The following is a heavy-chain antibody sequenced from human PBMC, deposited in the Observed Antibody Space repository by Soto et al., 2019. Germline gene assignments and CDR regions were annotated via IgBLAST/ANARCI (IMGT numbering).Heavy chain of an antibody. D-gene: IGHD7-27*01. V-gene: IGHV3-30-3*01. Sequence: GGSLRLSCAASGFSFSISPMHWVRQAPGKGPEWVALISYDGTNKFYADSVKGRFTISRDNSKSTLYLQVDSLRPEDAAVYYCARDPKTSGGQHWAFNYFDSWGQGTLVTVST. CDR1: GFSFSISP. CDR3: ARDPKTSGGQHWAFNYFDS. J-gene: IGHJ4*02. CDR2: ISYDGTNK.